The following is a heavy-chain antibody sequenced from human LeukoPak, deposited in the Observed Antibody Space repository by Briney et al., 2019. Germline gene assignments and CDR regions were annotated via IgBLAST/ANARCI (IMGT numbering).Heavy chain of an antibody. J-gene: IGHJ4*02. V-gene: IGHV3-21*01. CDR2: ITSSSDYI. CDR3: VRESVYYDSSGYYNVLDY. Sequence: PGGSLRLSCAASGFTFSSQSMNWVRQAPGKGLEWVSVITSSSDYIYYADSLKGRFTVSRDNAKNSLYLQVNSLRAEDTAVYYCVRESVYYDSSGYYNVLDYWGQGTLVTVSS. CDR1: GFTFSSQS. D-gene: IGHD3-22*01.